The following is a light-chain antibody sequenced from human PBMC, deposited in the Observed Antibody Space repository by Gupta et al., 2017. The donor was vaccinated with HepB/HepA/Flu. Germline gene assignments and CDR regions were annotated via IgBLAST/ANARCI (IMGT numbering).Light chain of an antibody. V-gene: IGKV3-11*01. CDR1: QSVSSY. Sequence: EIVLTQSPATLSLSPGERATLSCRASQSVSSYLAWYQQKPGQAPRLLIYEASNRATGIKDRFSGSGSGTDFTRTISSLEPEDFAGYDGQQPGHFGGGTKVEIK. CDR3: QQPGH. J-gene: IGKJ4*01. CDR2: EAS.